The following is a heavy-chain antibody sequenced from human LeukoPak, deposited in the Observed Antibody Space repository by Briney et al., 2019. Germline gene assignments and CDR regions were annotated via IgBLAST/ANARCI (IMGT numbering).Heavy chain of an antibody. J-gene: IGHJ6*03. CDR2: IYTSGGT. D-gene: IGHD3-16*02. CDR3: ARGVTPPSTLNYVWGSYRPHNDAYYYYYRDV. V-gene: IGHV4-4*07. Sequence: SETLSLTCTVSGGSISSYYWSWIRQPAGKGLEWIGRIYTSGGTNYNPSLTRRVTMSVDTSKNQFSLKLSSVTAADTAVYYCARGVTPPSTLNYVWGSYRPHNDAYYYYYRDVWGKGTTVTISS. CDR1: GGSISSYY.